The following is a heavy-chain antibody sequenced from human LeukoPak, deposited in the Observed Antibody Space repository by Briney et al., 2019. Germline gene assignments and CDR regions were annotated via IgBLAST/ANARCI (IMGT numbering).Heavy chain of an antibody. Sequence: GSLRLSCAASGFTFSSYAMSWVRQAPGKGLEWVSAISGSGGSTYYADSVKGRFTISRDNSKNTLYLQMNSLRAEDTAVYCCAKPGSSWYYFDYWGQGTLVTVSS. CDR1: GFTFSSYA. CDR3: AKPGSSWYYFDY. CDR2: ISGSGGST. J-gene: IGHJ4*02. D-gene: IGHD6-13*01. V-gene: IGHV3-23*01.